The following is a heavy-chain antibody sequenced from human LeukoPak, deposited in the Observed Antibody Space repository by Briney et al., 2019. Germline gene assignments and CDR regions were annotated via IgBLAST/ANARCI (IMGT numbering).Heavy chain of an antibody. Sequence: GVSLRLSCAASGFTFYDYSMHWVGHAPGKGLQWVSFITWDGGSTFYADSVKGRLTISRDNSKKSLSLQMYGLSLEDTALYYCARERGRVIDYWGQRTLVTVS. J-gene: IGHJ4*02. CDR1: GFTFYDYS. CDR2: ITWDGGST. V-gene: IGHV3-43*01. CDR3: ARERGRVIDY. D-gene: IGHD1-26*01.